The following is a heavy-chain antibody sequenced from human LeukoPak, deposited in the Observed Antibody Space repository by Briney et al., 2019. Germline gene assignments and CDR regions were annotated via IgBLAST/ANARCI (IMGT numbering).Heavy chain of an antibody. Sequence: SETLSLTCTVSGGSISSYEWSCIRQPPGKGLEWIGYIYYSGSTNYNPSLKSRVTISVDTSKNQFSLKLSSVTAADTAVYYCASSVVVVGATHPYYYYYMDVWGKGTTVTVSS. CDR2: IYYSGST. J-gene: IGHJ6*03. D-gene: IGHD2-15*01. V-gene: IGHV4-59*01. CDR1: GGSISSYE. CDR3: ASSVVVVGATHPYYYYYMDV.